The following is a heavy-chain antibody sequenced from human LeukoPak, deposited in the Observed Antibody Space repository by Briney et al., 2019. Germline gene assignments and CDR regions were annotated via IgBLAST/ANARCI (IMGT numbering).Heavy chain of an antibody. Sequence: GESLKISCKGSGYRFTNYWIGWVRQMPGKGLEWMGLIYPGDSDTRYSPSFQGQVTTSADKSISTAYLQWNSLKASDTAMYYCAIGGDSTTSCYRCFDYWGQGTLVTVSS. CDR3: AIGGDSTTSCYRCFDY. CDR1: GYRFTNYW. V-gene: IGHV5-51*01. D-gene: IGHD2-2*02. J-gene: IGHJ4*02. CDR2: IYPGDSDT.